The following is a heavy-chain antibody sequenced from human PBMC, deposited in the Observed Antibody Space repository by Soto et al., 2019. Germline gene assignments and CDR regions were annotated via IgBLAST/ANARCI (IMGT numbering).Heavy chain of an antibody. CDR3: AMGGLGPASAYHI. CDR2: IYYIGST. CDR1: GCSISGSNYY. D-gene: IGHD3-16*01. J-gene: IGHJ3*02. Sequence: PSETLSLTCTVSGCSISGSNYYCGWIRQPQGKGLEWIGTIYYIGSTYYNPSLKSRVTISVDTSKNQLSLKLTSVTAADTAVYFCAMGGLGPASAYHIWGHGTMVTVSS. V-gene: IGHV4-39*01.